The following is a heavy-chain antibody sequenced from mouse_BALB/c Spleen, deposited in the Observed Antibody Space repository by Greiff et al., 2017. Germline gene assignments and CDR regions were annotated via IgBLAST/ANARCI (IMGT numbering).Heavy chain of an antibody. J-gene: IGHJ2*01. CDR1: GFTFSSYY. CDR2: INSNGGST. D-gene: IGHD1-2*01. Sequence: EVQRVESGGGLVKLGGSLKLSCAASGFTFSSYYMSWVRQTPEKRLELVAAINSNGGSTYYPDTVKGRFTISRDNAKNTLYLQMSSLKSEDTALYYCARQGHYYGYEGYFDYWGQGTTLTVSS. V-gene: IGHV5-6-2*01. CDR3: ARQGHYYGYEGYFDY.